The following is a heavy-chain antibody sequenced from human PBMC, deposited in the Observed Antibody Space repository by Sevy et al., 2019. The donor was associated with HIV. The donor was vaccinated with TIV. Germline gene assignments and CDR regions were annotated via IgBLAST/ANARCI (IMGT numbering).Heavy chain of an antibody. D-gene: IGHD3-9*01. V-gene: IGHV4-39*01. J-gene: IGHJ5*02. CDR1: GGSISSSTYY. CDR3: ARHFDGPSSYYDILTGYDPWFDP. CDR2: LYYSGST. Sequence: SETLSLTCTVSGGSISSSTYYWGWIRQPPGKGLEWIGSLYYSGSTYYNPSLKSRVTISVDTSKNQFSLKLSSVTAADTAVYYCARHFDGPSSYYDILTGYDPWFDPWGQGTLVTVSS.